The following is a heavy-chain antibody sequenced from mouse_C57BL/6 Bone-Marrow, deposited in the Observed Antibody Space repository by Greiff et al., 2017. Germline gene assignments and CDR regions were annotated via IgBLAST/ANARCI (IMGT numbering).Heavy chain of an antibody. J-gene: IGHJ4*01. Sequence: QVQLQQPGAELVMPGASVKLSCKASGYTFTSYWMHWVKQRPGKGLEWIGEIDPSDSYTNYNQKFKGKSTLTVDKSSSTAYMQLSSQTSEDSAVYYCARTGYDYCAMDYWGQGTSVTVSS. D-gene: IGHD2-10*02. CDR1: GYTFTSYW. CDR3: ARTGYDYCAMDY. CDR2: IDPSDSYT. V-gene: IGHV1-69*01.